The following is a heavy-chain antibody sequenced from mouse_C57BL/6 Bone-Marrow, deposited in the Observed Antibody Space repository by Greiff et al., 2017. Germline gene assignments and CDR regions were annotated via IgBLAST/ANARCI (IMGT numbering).Heavy chain of an antibody. CDR3: ARSERYFDV. CDR1: GYTFTSYD. CDR2: IYPIDSST. Sequence: VQLQESGPELVKPGASVKLSCKASGYTFTSYDINWVKQRPGQGLEWIGWIYPIDSSTKYNQKFKGKATLTVDTSSSTAYMELHSLTSEDSAVYYFARSERYFDVWGTGTTVTVSS. V-gene: IGHV1-85*01. J-gene: IGHJ1*03.